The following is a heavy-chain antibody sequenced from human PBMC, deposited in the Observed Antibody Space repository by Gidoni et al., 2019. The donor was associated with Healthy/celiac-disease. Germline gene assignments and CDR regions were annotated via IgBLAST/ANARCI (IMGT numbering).Heavy chain of an antibody. CDR3: ARERITMVRGNFDY. V-gene: IGHV1-69*08. CDR2: IIPILGIA. CDR1: GGTFSSYT. J-gene: IGHJ4*02. D-gene: IGHD3-10*01. Sequence: QVPLVQSGAEVTKPGSSVKVSCKASGGTFSSYTISWVRQAPGQGLEWMGRIIPILGIANYAQKFQGRVTITADKSTSTAYMELSSLRAEDTAVYYCARERITMVRGNFDYWGQGTLVTVSS.